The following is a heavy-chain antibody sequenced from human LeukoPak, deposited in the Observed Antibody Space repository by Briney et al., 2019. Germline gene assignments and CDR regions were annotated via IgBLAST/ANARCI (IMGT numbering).Heavy chain of an antibody. V-gene: IGHV1-8*01. CDR2: MNPKSGSS. CDR1: GNTFTSYD. Sequence: AAVNVCFNSSGNTFTSYDINWGRQATGQGLELMGWMNPKSGSSGCAQKVQGKVTMTRTTSIGTDYLDLRNMRSEDTAVYYCARRKINGDSYEGGYWGQGTLVTVSS. CDR3: ARRKINGDSYEGGY. J-gene: IGHJ4*02. D-gene: IGHD2-21*01.